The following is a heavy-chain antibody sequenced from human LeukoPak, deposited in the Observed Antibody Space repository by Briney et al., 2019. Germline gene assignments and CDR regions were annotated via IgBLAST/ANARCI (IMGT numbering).Heavy chain of an antibody. J-gene: IGHJ4*02. V-gene: IGHV4-34*01. CDR3: ARGSGRYSYGYMEDY. D-gene: IGHD5-18*01. Sequence: SETLSLTCAVYGGYFSGYYWSWIRQPPGKGLDWIGEINHSGSTNYNPSLKSRVTISVDTSKNQFSLKLSSVTAADTAVYYCARGSGRYSYGYMEDYWGQGTLVTVSS. CDR2: INHSGST. CDR1: GGYFSGYY.